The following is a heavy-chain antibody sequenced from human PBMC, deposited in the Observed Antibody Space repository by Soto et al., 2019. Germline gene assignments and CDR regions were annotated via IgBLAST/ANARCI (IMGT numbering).Heavy chain of an antibody. V-gene: IGHV3-74*01. Sequence: EVQLVESGGGLVQPGGSLRLSCAASGFTFSTYWMHWVRQAPGKGLVWVSRIKSDGSSANYADSVKGRFTISRDNAKNTLYLQMNRLRAEDTAVYYCTSAYTGFDCWGQGTLVTVSS. D-gene: IGHD4-4*01. CDR2: IKSDGSSA. CDR1: GFTFSTYW. CDR3: TSAYTGFDC. J-gene: IGHJ4*02.